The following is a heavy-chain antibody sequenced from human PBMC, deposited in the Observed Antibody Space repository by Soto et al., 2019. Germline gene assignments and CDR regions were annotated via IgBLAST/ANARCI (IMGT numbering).Heavy chain of an antibody. CDR1: GVSFF. V-gene: IGHV4-34*10. Sequence: SDTLSLTWVCFGVSFFWSGFLQPPGKGLEWIGEVHYSGITKYNPSLKSRLSMSIDTSRNHFSLKLHSVTAADTAVYYCARWGVGQVANWFDPWGQRSLVTVSS. CDR3: ARWGVGQVANWFDP. J-gene: IGHJ5*02. CDR2: VHYSGIT. D-gene: IGHD1-26*01.